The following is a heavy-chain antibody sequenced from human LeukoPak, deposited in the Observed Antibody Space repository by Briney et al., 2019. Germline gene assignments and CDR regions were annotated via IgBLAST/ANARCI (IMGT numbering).Heavy chain of an antibody. D-gene: IGHD3-3*01. CDR1: GGSISSSPYY. J-gene: IGHJ3*02. CDR2: IHYSGST. V-gene: IGHV4-39*07. CDR3: ARRNHDFWSGYRLGDAFDI. Sequence: SETLSLTCSVSGGSISSSPYYWGWIRQPPGKGLEWIGTIHYSGSTYYNPSLKSRVTISVDTSKNQFSLKLSSVTAAGTALYYCARRNHDFWSGYRLGDAFDIWGQGTMVTVSS.